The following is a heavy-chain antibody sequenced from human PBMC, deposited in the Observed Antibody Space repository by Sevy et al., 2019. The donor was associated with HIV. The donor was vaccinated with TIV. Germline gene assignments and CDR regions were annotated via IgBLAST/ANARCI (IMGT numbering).Heavy chain of an antibody. V-gene: IGHV3-7*01. CDR1: GFTFSSYW. Sequence: GGSLRLSCAASGFTFSSYWMSWVRQAPGKGLEWVANIKQDGSEKYYVDSVKGRFTISRDNAKNSLYLQMNSLRAEDTAMYYCARSLNYGRTNWFDPWGQGTLVTVSS. J-gene: IGHJ5*02. CDR2: IKQDGSEK. CDR3: ARSLNYGRTNWFDP. D-gene: IGHD3-16*01.